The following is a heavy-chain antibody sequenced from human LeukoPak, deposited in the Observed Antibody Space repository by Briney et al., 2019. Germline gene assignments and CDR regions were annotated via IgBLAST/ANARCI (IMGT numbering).Heavy chain of an antibody. CDR3: AKDQSITMIAVVILNDAFDI. CDR2: ISGSDGST. V-gene: IGHV3-23*01. J-gene: IGHJ3*02. D-gene: IGHD3-22*01. Sequence: GGSLRLSCAASGFTFSSYAMSWVRQAPGKGLEWVSAISGSDGSTYYADSVKGRFTISRDNSKNTLYLQMNSLRAEDTAVYYCAKDQSITMIAVVILNDAFDIWGQGTMVTVSS. CDR1: GFTFSSYA.